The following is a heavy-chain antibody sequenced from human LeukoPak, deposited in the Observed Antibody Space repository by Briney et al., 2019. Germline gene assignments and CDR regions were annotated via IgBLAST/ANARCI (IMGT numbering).Heavy chain of an antibody. CDR1: GFRFDGFA. J-gene: IGHJ6*02. V-gene: IGHV3-9*01. D-gene: IGHD3-16*01. CDR2: VTWNSGNI. CDR3: AKDVGLGNYYGMDV. Sequence: PGGSLRLSCAASGFRFDGFAMHWVRQAPGKGLEWVAGVTWNSGNIGYGDSVKGRFIISRDNAKRSLYLEMNSLRPEDTALYYCAKDVGLGNYYGMDVWGQGTMVTVPS.